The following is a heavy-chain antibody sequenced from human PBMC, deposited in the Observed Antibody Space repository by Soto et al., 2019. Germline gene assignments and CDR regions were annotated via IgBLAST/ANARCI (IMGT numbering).Heavy chain of an antibody. Sequence: GSLRLSCAASGFTFSSYAMSWVRQAPGKGLEWVSAISGSGGSTYYADSVKGRFTISRDNSKNTLYLQMNSLRAEDTAVYYCAKDSEGEKAGILDYWGQGTLVTVSS. J-gene: IGHJ4*02. D-gene: IGHD6-13*01. CDR2: ISGSGGST. V-gene: IGHV3-23*01. CDR1: GFTFSSYA. CDR3: AKDSEGEKAGILDY.